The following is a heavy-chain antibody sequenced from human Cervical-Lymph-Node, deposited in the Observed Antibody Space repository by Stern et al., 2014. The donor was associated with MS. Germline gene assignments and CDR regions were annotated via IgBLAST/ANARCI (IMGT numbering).Heavy chain of an antibody. Sequence: VQLVESGAEVKKPGESLTISCKGFGYSFNIYWIAWVRQRPGKGLEWMGSIYPDDSDTGYSPSFQGQVPFSVDVSISTAYLQWSSLKPTDTATYFCARRGMDVWGQGTSVTVSS. CDR1: GYSFNIYW. CDR3: ARRGMDV. CDR2: IYPDDSDT. J-gene: IGHJ6*02. V-gene: IGHV5-51*01.